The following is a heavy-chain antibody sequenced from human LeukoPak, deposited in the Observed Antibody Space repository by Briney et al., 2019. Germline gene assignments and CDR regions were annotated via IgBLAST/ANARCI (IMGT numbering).Heavy chain of an antibody. Sequence: GASVKVSCKVSGYTLTELSMHWVRQAPGKGLEWMGGFDPEDGETIYAQKFQGRVTMTEDTSTDTAYMELSRLRSDDTAVYYCARDLGDLVRGVISGWFDPWGQGTLVTVSS. D-gene: IGHD3-10*01. CDR1: GYTLTELS. CDR3: ARDLGDLVRGVISGWFDP. CDR2: FDPEDGET. J-gene: IGHJ5*02. V-gene: IGHV1-24*01.